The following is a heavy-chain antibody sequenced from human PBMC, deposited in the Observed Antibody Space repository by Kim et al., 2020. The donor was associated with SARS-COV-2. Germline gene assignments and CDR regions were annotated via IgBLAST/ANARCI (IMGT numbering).Heavy chain of an antibody. Sequence: TYSADSVKGRFTISRDNSKNTLYLQMNSLRAEDTAVYYCASRFLSGASDYWGQGTLVTVSS. CDR3: ASRFLSGASDY. J-gene: IGHJ4*02. V-gene: IGHV3-23*01. D-gene: IGHD3-3*01. CDR2: T.